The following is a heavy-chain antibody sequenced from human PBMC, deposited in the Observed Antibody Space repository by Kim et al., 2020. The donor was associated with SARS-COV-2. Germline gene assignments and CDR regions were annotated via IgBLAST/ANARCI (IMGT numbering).Heavy chain of an antibody. CDR2: ISGSGGST. D-gene: IGHD3-10*01. Sequence: GGSLRLSCAASGFTFSSYAMSWVRQAPGKGLEWVSAISGSGGSTYYADSVKGRFTISRDNSKNTLYLQMNSLRAEDTAVYYCAKDGSELLWFGELPAAGTSYGMDVWGQGTTVTVSS. V-gene: IGHV3-23*01. CDR1: GFTFSSYA. CDR3: AKDGSELLWFGELPAAGTSYGMDV. J-gene: IGHJ6*02.